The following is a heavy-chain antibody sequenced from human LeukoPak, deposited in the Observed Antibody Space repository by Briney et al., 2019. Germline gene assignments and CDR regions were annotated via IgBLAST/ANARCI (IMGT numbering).Heavy chain of an antibody. CDR2: VYASGAT. V-gene: IGHV4-59*08. CDR1: GGSITNYH. Sequence: SETLSLTCTVSGGSITNYHWSWIRQPPGEGLEWIGYVYASGATNSNPSLKSRVTISVDTSKNQFSLKLSSVTAADTAVYYCARHGKGVTYFYTFDIWGQGTVVAVSS. D-gene: IGHD2/OR15-2a*01. J-gene: IGHJ3*02. CDR3: ARHGKGVTYFYTFDI.